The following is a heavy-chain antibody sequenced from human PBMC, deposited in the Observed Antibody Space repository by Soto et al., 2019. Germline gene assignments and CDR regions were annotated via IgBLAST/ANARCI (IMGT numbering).Heavy chain of an antibody. J-gene: IGHJ4*02. Sequence: PGDSLKISCKGSGYDFTRTWIGWVRQLPGKGLDWMGIIYPGDSETRYSPSFQGQVTIPADKSISTAYLQWSSLKTSDTAMYYCARLVGGYDSYFDHWGQGTRVTVSS. CDR2: IYPGDSET. CDR3: ARLVGGYDSYFDH. CDR1: GYDFTRTW. V-gene: IGHV5-51*01. D-gene: IGHD5-12*01.